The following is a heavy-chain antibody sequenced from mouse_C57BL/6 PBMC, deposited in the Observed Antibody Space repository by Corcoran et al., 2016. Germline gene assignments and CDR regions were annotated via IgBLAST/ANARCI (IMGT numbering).Heavy chain of an antibody. CDR2: IYWDDDK. J-gene: IGHJ3*01. CDR3: ARDYYGSSSFAY. CDR1: GFSLSTTGMG. Sequence: QVTLKESGPGLLQSSKTLSLTCSFSGFSLSTTGMGMSWIRQPSGKGLEWLAHIYWDDDKRYNPSLKSRLTISKDTSRNQVFLKITSVDTADTASYYCARDYYGSSSFAYVGQGTLVTVSA. V-gene: IGHV8-12*01. D-gene: IGHD1-1*01.